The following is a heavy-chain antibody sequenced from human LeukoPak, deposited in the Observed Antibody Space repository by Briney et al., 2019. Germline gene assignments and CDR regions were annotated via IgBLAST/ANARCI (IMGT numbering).Heavy chain of an antibody. J-gene: IGHJ3*02. Sequence: ETLSLTCTVSGGSISSSSYYWGWIRQPPGKGLEWIGSIYYSGSTYYNPSLKSRVTISVDTSKNQFSLKLSSVTDADAAVYYCARLSTATPHAFDIWGQGTMVTVSS. CDR2: IYYSGST. D-gene: IGHD4-17*01. CDR3: ARLSTATPHAFDI. V-gene: IGHV4-39*01. CDR1: GGSISSSSYY.